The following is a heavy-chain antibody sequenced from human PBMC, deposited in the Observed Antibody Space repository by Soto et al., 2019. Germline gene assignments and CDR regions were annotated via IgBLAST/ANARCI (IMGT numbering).Heavy chain of an antibody. CDR2: IIPILGIA. D-gene: IGHD3-10*01. J-gene: IGHJ4*02. Sequence: SVKVSCKASGGTFSSYTISWVRQAPGQGLEWMGRIIPILGIANYAQKFQGRVTITADKSTSTAYMELSSLRSEDTAVYYCAREVPRGYYFDYWGQGTLVTVSS. CDR3: AREVPRGYYFDY. CDR1: GGTFSSYT. V-gene: IGHV1-69*04.